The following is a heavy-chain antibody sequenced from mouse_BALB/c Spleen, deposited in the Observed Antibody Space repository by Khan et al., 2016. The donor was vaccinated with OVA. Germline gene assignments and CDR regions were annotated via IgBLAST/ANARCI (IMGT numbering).Heavy chain of an antibody. CDR3: ASRGGCAY. V-gene: IGHV1-18*01. J-gene: IGHJ3*01. CDR1: GFTFTEYT. Sequence: VQLQQSGPELVKPGASVKISCKTSGFTFTEYTMHWVKQSHGKSLEWIGGIDPNNGGTAYNQKFTGKATLTVEKSSSTAYMEIRSLTSADSAVDYCASRGGCAYWGQGTLVTVS. CDR2: IDPNNGGT.